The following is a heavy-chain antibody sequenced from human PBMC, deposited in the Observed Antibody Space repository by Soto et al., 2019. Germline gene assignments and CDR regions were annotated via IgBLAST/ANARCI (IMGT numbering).Heavy chain of an antibody. CDR2: ITGSGEST. D-gene: IGHD2-2*01. V-gene: IGHV3-23*01. CDR1: GFTFSTYG. J-gene: IGHJ2*01. Sequence: GGSLRLSCAASGFTFSTYGMSWVRQAPGEGLEWVSAITGSGESTYYPDSVKGRFSISRDNSDNTLYLQMNSLRAEDTAVYYCAKEQWDCTSTRCSLLWYFDLWGRGTLVTVSS. CDR3: AKEQWDCTSTRCSLLWYFDL.